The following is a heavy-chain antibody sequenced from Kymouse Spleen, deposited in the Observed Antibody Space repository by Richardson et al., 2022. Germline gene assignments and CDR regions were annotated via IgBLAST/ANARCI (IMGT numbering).Heavy chain of an antibody. CDR2: ISYDGSNK. CDR1: GFTFSSYG. Sequence: QVQLVESGGGVVQPGRSLRLSCAASGFTFSSYGMHWVRQAPGKGLEWVAVISYDGSNKYYADSVKGRFTISRDNSKNTLYLQMNSLRAEDTAVYYCARHKGVFDYWGQGTLVTVSS. V-gene: IGHV3-30*18. J-gene: IGHJ4*02. CDR3: ARHKGVFDY. D-gene: IGHD3-16*02.